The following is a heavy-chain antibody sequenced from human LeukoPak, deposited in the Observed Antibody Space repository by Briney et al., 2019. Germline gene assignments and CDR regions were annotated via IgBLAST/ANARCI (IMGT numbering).Heavy chain of an antibody. D-gene: IGHD3-10*01. V-gene: IGHV3-23*01. CDR1: RFTFGNCF. J-gene: IGHJ4*02. CDR3: AKPFYCGSGGSYSAFDF. CDR2: ISGSGDET. Sequence: GGSLRLSCAASRFTFGNCFMSWVRQAPGRGLEWVSAISGSGDETRYADSVKGRFTISRDNSKKTLHLQINSLRAEDTALYYCAKPFYCGSGGSYSAFDFWGQGTLVTVSS.